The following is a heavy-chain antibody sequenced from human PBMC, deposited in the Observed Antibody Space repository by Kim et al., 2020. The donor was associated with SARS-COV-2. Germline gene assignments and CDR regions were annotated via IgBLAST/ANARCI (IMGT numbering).Heavy chain of an antibody. D-gene: IGHD2-8*01. CDR3: ARGQGVTDPDNNPMDWY. CDR1: GFTFSTYA. Sequence: GGSLRLSCAASGFTFSTYAIHWVRQAPGKGLEWVALIWDDGTKKEYGDSVRGRFTISRDNSKSMLFLQMNSLRDEDTAVYYCARGQGVTDPDNNPMDWY. CDR2: IWDDGTKK. J-gene: IGHJ2*01. V-gene: IGHV3-33*01.